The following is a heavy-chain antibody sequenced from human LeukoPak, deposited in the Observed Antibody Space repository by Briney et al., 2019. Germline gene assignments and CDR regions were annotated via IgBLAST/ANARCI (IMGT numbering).Heavy chain of an antibody. CDR3: ARDQDTAMGNYYYYYYMDV. D-gene: IGHD5-18*01. V-gene: IGHV3-11*01. Sequence: AGGSLRLSCAASGFTFSDYYMSWVRQAPGEGLEWGSYISSSGSTIYYADSVKGRVTISRDNAKNSLYLQMNSLRAEDTAVYYCARDQDTAMGNYYYYYYMDVWGKGTTVTISS. J-gene: IGHJ6*03. CDR2: ISSSGSTI. CDR1: GFTFSDYY.